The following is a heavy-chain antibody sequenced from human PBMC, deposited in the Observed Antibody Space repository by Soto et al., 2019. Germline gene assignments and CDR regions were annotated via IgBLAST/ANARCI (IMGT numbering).Heavy chain of an antibody. D-gene: IGHD6-19*01. CDR1: GDSINSYY. J-gene: IGHJ4*02. CDR2: IYITGDT. Sequence: SETLSLTCSVSGDSINSYYWSWIRQSAGKGLEWIGRIYITGDTNYNPSLKSRVSMSVDTSKNQLSLKLSSVTAADTAVYYCARQYTETVDGPTPYYFDYWGQGTPVTVS. V-gene: IGHV4-4*07. CDR3: ARQYTETVDGPTPYYFDY.